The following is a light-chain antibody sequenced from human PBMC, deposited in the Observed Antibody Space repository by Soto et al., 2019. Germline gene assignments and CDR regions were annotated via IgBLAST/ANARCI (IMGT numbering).Light chain of an antibody. CDR3: QQYNNWPPT. J-gene: IGKJ1*01. CDR2: GAS. Sequence: EIVMTQSPGTLSLSPGKRASLPCRASQNISNYLIWYQQKPGQSPRLLIYGASTRATGVPARFSGSGSGTEFTLTISSLQSEDFAVYYCQQYNNWPPTFGQGTKVDIK. CDR1: QNISNY. V-gene: IGKV3-15*01.